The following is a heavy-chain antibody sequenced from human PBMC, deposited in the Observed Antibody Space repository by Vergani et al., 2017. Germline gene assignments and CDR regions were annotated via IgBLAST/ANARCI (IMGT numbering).Heavy chain of an antibody. V-gene: IGHV4-30-4*01. J-gene: IGHJ6*02. CDR3: AGLSGTPGEYYGMDV. D-gene: IGHD2-21*01. Sequence: QVQLQESGPGLVKPSQTLSLTCTVSGGPISSGDYYWSWIRQPPGKGLEWIGYIYYSGSTNYNPSLKSRVPISVEPSKNQFSLKLSSGTAADTAVYYCAGLSGTPGEYYGMDVWGQGTTVTVSS. CDR1: GGPISSGDYY. CDR2: IYYSGST.